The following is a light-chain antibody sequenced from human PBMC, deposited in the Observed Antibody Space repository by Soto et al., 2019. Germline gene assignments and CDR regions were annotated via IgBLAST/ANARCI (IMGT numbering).Light chain of an antibody. CDR2: TIS. CDR3: QSYDSSLSALV. Sequence: QSVLTQPPSVSGAPGQGVTTSGAGTTSKIGADYDVHWYRQVPGKAPKLLIYTISNRPSGVPDRFSGSKSGTSASLAIPGLQAADEADYYCQSYDSSLSALVFGGGTKLTVL. V-gene: IGLV1-40*01. J-gene: IGLJ3*02. CDR1: TSKIGADYD.